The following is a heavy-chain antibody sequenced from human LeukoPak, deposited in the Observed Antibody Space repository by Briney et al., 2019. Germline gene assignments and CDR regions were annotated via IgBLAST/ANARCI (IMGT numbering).Heavy chain of an antibody. CDR3: ARGVGSGYTDY. CDR1: GGSISNYY. D-gene: IGHD3-22*01. CDR2: ISYSGNT. J-gene: IGHJ4*02. Sequence: SETLSLTCTVSGGSISNYYWTWIRQPPGKGLEWIGFISYSGNTNYNPSLKSRVTISLDTSKNQFSLKLISVTAADTAVYYCARGVGSGYTDYWGQGALVAVSS. V-gene: IGHV4-59*01.